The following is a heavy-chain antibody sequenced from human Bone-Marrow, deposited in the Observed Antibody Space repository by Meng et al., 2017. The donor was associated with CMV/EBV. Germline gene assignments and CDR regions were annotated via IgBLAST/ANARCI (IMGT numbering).Heavy chain of an antibody. V-gene: IGHV1-46*01. Sequence: SCKASGYPFSSSYVHWLRQAPGQGLEWMGVINPNGCTTAYAQKFQGRVTMTGDTSTSTIYMELNSLRSEDTAVYFCAAKRDITYFDFWGQGTLVTVSS. CDR3: AAKRDITYFDF. CDR2: INPNGCTT. D-gene: IGHD1-14*01. CDR1: GYPFSSSY. J-gene: IGHJ4*02.